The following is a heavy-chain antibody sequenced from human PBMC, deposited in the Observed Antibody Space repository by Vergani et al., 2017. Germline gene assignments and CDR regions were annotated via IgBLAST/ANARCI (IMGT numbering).Heavy chain of an antibody. J-gene: IGHJ6*02. V-gene: IGHV4-34*01. D-gene: IGHD1-26*01. CDR1: GGSFSGYY. CDR2: INHRGST. CDR3: ARGRSWRGAYYGMDV. Sequence: QVQLQQWGAGLLQPSETLSLTCAVYGGSFSGYYWSWIRQPPGKGLEWIGEINHRGSTNYNPSLKSRVTISVDTSKNQFSLKLSSVTAADTAVYYCARGRSWRGAYYGMDVWGQGTTVTVSS.